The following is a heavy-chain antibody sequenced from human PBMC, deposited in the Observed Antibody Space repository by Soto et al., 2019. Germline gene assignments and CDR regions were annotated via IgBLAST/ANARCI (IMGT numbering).Heavy chain of an antibody. CDR2: IYYSGST. D-gene: IGHD3-22*01. V-gene: IGHV4-30-4*01. CDR1: GGSISSGDYY. Sequence: QVQLQESGPGLVKPSQTLSLTCTVSGGSISSGDYYWSWIRQPPGKGLEWIGNIYYSGSTYYNPCLKRRVTISVDTSKNQVSLKLSSVTAAATAVYYCARGHYYDSSGYISLALDIWGQGTMVTVSS. CDR3: ARGHYYDSSGYISLALDI. J-gene: IGHJ3*02.